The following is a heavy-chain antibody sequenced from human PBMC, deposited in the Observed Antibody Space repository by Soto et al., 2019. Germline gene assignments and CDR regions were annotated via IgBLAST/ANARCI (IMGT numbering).Heavy chain of an antibody. CDR2: IYYSGSA. D-gene: IGHD3-3*01. V-gene: IGHV4-39*01. CDR3: ARQAYDFWSGCWFDP. CDR1: GGSISSSSYY. J-gene: IGHJ5*02. Sequence: TSETLSLTCTVSGGSISSSSYYWGWIRQPPGKGLEWIGSIYYSGSAYYNPSLKSRVTISVDTSKNPFSLKLSSVTAADTAVYCCARQAYDFWSGCWFDPWGQGTLVTVSS.